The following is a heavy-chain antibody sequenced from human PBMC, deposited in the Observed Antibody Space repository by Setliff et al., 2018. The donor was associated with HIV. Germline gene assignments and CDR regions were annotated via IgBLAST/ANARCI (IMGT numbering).Heavy chain of an antibody. CDR3: ARGRRLMAPHYFDN. CDR1: GASIRNYY. J-gene: IGHJ4*02. Sequence: KTSETLSLTCTVSGASIRNYYWSWVRQPPGKGLEWIGYIYNSGITNYNPSLESRVTISVDTSKNQFSLKVSSVTAADTAVYYCARGRRLMAPHYFDNWGQGTLVTVSS. V-gene: IGHV4-59*01. D-gene: IGHD5-12*01. CDR2: IYNSGIT.